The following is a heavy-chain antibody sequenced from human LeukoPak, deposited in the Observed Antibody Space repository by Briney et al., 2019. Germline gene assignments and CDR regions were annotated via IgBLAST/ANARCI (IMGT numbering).Heavy chain of an antibody. CDR3: AREAGIAVAGDDY. D-gene: IGHD6-19*01. Sequence: SVKVSCKASGGTFSSYAISWVRQAPGQGLEWMGRIIPILGIANYAQKFQGRVTITADKSTSTAYMELSSLRSEDTAVYYCAREAGIAVAGDDYWGQGTLVTVSS. V-gene: IGHV1-69*04. J-gene: IGHJ4*02. CDR2: IIPILGIA. CDR1: GGTFSSYA.